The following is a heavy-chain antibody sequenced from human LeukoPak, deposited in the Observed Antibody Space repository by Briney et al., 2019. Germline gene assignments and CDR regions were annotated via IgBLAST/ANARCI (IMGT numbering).Heavy chain of an antibody. CDR2: IKQDGSEK. CDR1: GFTFSSYW. Sequence: GGSLRLSCAASGFTFSSYWMSWVRQAPGKGMEWVANIKQDGSEKYYVDSVKGRFTISRDNAKNSLYLQMNSLRAEDTAVYYCARVQRFGELLFDPWGQGTLVTVSS. D-gene: IGHD3-10*01. CDR3: ARVQRFGELLFDP. J-gene: IGHJ5*02. V-gene: IGHV3-7*01.